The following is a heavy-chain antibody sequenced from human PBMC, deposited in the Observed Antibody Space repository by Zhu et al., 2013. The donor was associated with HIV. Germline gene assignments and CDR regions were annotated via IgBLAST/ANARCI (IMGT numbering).Heavy chain of an antibody. CDR2: IIPIFGTA. D-gene: IGHD4-17*01. CDR3: ARVDTDYGDYGDF. CDR1: GGTFNSYA. Sequence: QVQLVQSGAEVKKPGSSVKVSCKVSGGTFNSYAISWVRQAPGQGLEWMGEIIPIFGTANYAQKFQGRVTITADESTSTAYMELRSLRSDDTAVYYCARVDTDYGDYGDFWGQGTLVIVSS. J-gene: IGHJ4*02. V-gene: IGHV1-69*01.